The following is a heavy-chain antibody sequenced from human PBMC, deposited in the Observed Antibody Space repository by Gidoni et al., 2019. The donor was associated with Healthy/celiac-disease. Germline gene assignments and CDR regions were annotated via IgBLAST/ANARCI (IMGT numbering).Heavy chain of an antibody. J-gene: IGHJ4*02. CDR1: DYTFPGYY. CDR3: ARVKPSRAAADPDY. Sequence: QVQLVQSGAEVKKPGASVTVSCKASDYTFPGYYMHWVRQAPGQGLEWMGRINPNSGGTNYEQKFQGRVTMTRDTSISTAYMERSRLRSDDTAVYYCARVKPSRAAADPDYWGQRTLVTVSS. CDR2: INPNSGGT. V-gene: IGHV1-2*06. D-gene: IGHD6-13*01.